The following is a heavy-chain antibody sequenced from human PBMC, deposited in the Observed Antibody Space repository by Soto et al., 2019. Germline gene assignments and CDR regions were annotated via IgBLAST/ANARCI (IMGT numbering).Heavy chain of an antibody. CDR2: INAGNGNT. D-gene: IGHD2-8*01. CDR1: GYTFTSYA. Sequence: QVQLVQSGAEVKKPGASVKVSCKASGYTFTSYAMHWVRQAPGQRLEWMGWINAGNGNTKYSQKFQGRVTITRDTSASIVYMDQSSLRSVDTAFYYCARNLGGCFDYWGQGTLVTVSS. V-gene: IGHV1-3*01. CDR3: ARNLGGCFDY. J-gene: IGHJ4*02.